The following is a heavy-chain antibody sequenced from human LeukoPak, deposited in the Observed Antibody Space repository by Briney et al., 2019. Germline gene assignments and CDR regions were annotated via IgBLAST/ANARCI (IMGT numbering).Heavy chain of an antibody. Sequence: GGSLRLSCTASGFTFTDAWMSWVRQAPGEGLEWVGRIKRKSDGGTRDYAAPVKGRFTISRDDVENMLYLEMNSLKTEDTAVYYCTTDRFSWGQGTLVTVSS. CDR3: TTDRFS. CDR1: GFTFTDAW. J-gene: IGHJ4*02. D-gene: IGHD3-3*01. CDR2: IKRKSDGGTR. V-gene: IGHV3-15*01.